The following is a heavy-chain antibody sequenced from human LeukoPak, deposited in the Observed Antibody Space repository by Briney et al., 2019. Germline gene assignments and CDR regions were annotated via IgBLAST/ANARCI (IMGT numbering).Heavy chain of an antibody. D-gene: IGHD3-3*01. CDR2: VDPEDGET. J-gene: IGHJ6*03. Sequence: GASVKISRKASGYTFTDYYMHWVQQAPGKGLEWMGRVDPEDGETIYAEKFQGRLTITRNTSISTAYMELSSLRSEDTAVYYCARGRSVVTIFGVVHRGNYMDVWGKGTTVTVSS. CDR1: GYTFTDYY. V-gene: IGHV1-69-2*01. CDR3: ARGRSVVTIFGVVHRGNYMDV.